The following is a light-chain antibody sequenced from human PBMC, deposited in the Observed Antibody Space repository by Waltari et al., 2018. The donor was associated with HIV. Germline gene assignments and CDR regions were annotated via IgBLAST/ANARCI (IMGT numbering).Light chain of an antibody. V-gene: IGLV2-8*01. Sequence: QSALPKPPSASGSPGQPFPISCTGTSPDVGGYKVVPWYQQNPGKAPKLMIYEVSKRPSGVPDRFSGSKSGNTASLTVSGLQAEDEADYYCNSYAGSNNWVFGGGTKLTVL. J-gene: IGLJ3*02. CDR3: NSYAGSNNWV. CDR1: SPDVGGYKV. CDR2: EVS.